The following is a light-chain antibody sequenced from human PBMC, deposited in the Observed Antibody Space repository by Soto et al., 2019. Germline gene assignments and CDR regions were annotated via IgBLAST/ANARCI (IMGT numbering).Light chain of an antibody. CDR2: QVS. Sequence: DVVMTQSPLSLPVTLGQPASLSCRSRQSLVYSDGEPCLTWFQQRPSQSPGRLIYQVSNRDSGVPDRFSGSGSGTDFTLKISRVEAEDVGIYYCSKTFGQGTKIGNQT. J-gene: IGKJ1*01. CDR3: SKT. V-gene: IGKV2-30*01. CDR1: QSLVYSDGEPC.